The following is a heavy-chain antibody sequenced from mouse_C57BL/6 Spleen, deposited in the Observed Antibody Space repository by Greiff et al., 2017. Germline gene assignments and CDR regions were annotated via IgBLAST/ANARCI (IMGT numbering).Heavy chain of an antibody. CDR2: IHPNSGST. Sequence: QVQLQQPGAELVKPGASVKLSCKASGYTFTSYWMHWVKQRPGQGLEWIGLIHPNSGSTNYNEKFKSKATLTVDKSSSTAYMQLSSLTSEDSAVDYCARVGGWLLRNYFDYWGQGTTLTVSS. V-gene: IGHV1-64*01. D-gene: IGHD2-3*01. CDR3: ARVGGWLLRNYFDY. J-gene: IGHJ2*01. CDR1: GYTFTSYW.